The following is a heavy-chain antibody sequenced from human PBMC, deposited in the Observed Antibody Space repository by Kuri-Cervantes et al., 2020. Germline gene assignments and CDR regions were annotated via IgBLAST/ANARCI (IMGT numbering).Heavy chain of an antibody. CDR3: ARDPSGWYIASYFDY. J-gene: IGHJ4*02. V-gene: IGHV3-21*01. CDR2: ISSSSSYI. D-gene: IGHD6-19*01. CDR1: GFTFSSYS. Sequence: GESLKISCAASGFTFSSYSMNWVRQAPGKGLEWVSSISSSSSYIYYADSVKGRFTISRDNAKNSLYLQMSSLRAEDTALYYCARDPSGWYIASYFDYWGQGTLVTVSS.